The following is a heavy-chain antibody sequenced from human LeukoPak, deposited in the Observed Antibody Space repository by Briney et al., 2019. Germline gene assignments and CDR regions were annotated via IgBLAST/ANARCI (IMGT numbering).Heavy chain of an antibody. D-gene: IGHD3-22*01. Sequence: SGGSLRLSCAASGFTVSSNYMSWVRQAPGKGLEWVSVIYSGGSTYYADSVKGRFTISRDNSKNTLYLQMNSLRAEDTAVYYCARGGPEYYYDSSGYYSDFDYWGQGTLVTVSS. V-gene: IGHV3-66*01. J-gene: IGHJ4*02. CDR2: IYSGGST. CDR1: GFTVSSNY. CDR3: ARGGPEYYYDSSGYYSDFDY.